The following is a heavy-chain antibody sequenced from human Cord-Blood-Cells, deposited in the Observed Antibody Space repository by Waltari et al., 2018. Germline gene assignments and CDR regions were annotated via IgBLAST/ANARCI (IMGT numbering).Heavy chain of an antibody. V-gene: IGHV3-23*04. CDR2: ISGSGVST. CDR3: AKVEYSSSSAFDI. CDR1: GFTFSSYA. D-gene: IGHD6-6*01. J-gene: IGHJ3*02. Sequence: EVQLVESGGGLVQPGGSLRLSCAASGFTFSSYAMSWVRQAPGKGLEWVSAISGSGVSTYYADSVKGRFTIARDNSKNTLYLQMNSLRAEDTAVYYCAKVEYSSSSAFDIWGQGTMVTVSS.